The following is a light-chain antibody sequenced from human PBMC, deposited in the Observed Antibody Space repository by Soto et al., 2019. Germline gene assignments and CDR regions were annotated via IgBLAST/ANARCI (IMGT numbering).Light chain of an antibody. CDR3: QKYSSAPLT. J-gene: IGKJ4*01. Sequence: DIVMTQSPDSLAVSLGERATINCKSSQTVFYSSNNKNYLAWYQKKPGQPPKLXFYWASTRESGVPDRFSGSGSGTDFTLTISGLQPEDVATYYCQKYSSAPLTFGGGTKVDIK. CDR1: QTVFYSSNNKNY. CDR2: WAS. V-gene: IGKV4-1*01.